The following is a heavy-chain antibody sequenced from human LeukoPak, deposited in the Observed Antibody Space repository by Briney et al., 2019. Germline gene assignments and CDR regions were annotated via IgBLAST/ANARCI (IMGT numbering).Heavy chain of an antibody. CDR3: ASISGYYFQFDY. CDR2: IYHSGST. Sequence: SSQTLSLTCAVSGGSISSGGYSGRWIRQPRGKGLEWIGYIYHSGSTYYHPSLTSRVTITVDTSKNQFSLELSSVTAADTAVYYCASISGYYFQFDYWGQGTLVTVSS. J-gene: IGHJ4*02. V-gene: IGHV4-30-2*01. D-gene: IGHD3-22*01. CDR1: GGSISSGGYS.